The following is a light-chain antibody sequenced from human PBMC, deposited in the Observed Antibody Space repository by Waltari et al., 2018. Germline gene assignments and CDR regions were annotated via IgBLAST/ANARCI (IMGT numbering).Light chain of an antibody. J-gene: IGKJ2*03. CDR3: QQYNDWYS. V-gene: IGKV3-15*01. CDR2: DAS. Sequence: EKVITQPPATLSVSPGEVVTLSCRASQSVSSNVAWYQHRPGQAPRLLIYDASSRASGVPARFSGSWSGTEFTLTISGLQSEDGALYYCQQYNDWYSFGQGTKLEIK. CDR1: QSVSSN.